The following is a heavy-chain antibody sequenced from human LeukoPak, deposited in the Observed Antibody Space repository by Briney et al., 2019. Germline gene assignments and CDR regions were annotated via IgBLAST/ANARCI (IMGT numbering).Heavy chain of an antibody. Sequence: GASVKVSCKASGGTFSSYAISWVRQAPGQRLEWMGWINAGNGNTKYSQKFQGRVTITRDTSASTAYMELSSLRSEDTAVYYCARDSRQLPLDYWGQGTLVTVSS. CDR2: INAGNGNT. CDR1: GGTFSSYA. V-gene: IGHV1-3*01. D-gene: IGHD2-2*01. CDR3: ARDSRQLPLDY. J-gene: IGHJ4*02.